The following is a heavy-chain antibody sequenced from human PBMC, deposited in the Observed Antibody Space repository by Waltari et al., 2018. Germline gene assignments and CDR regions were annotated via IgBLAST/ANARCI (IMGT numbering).Heavy chain of an antibody. D-gene: IGHD3-10*01. CDR2: IYYSGST. CDR1: GGSISSYY. Sequence: QVQLQESGPGLVKPSETLSLTCTVSGGSISSYYWSWIRQPPGKGLEWIGDIYYSGSTNYPLSLKRRVPISGDTSTTQFSLRLISVTAADTAVYYWARGGGPFDYWGQGTLVTVSS. CDR3: ARGGGPFDY. J-gene: IGHJ4*02. V-gene: IGHV4-59*01.